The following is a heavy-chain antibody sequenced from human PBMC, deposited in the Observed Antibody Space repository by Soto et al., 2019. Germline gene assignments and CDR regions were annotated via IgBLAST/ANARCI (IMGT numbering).Heavy chain of an antibody. CDR1: GYTFTSYG. CDR3: ARVNSVLMAAAGVDAFDI. J-gene: IGHJ3*02. V-gene: IGHV1-18*01. Sequence: ASVKVSCKASGYTFTSYGISWVRQAPGQGLEWMGWISAYNGNTNYAQKLQGRVTMTTDTSTSTAYMELRSLRSDDTAVYYCARVNSVLMAAAGVDAFDIWGQGTMVTVSS. CDR2: ISAYNGNT. D-gene: IGHD6-13*01.